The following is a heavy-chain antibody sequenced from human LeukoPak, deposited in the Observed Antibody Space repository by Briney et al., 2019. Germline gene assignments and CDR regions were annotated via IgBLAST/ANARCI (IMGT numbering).Heavy chain of an antibody. CDR1: GGSFSGYY. CDR3: ARGWLSRSLYFQH. Sequence: SETLSLTCAVYGGSFSGYYWSWIRQPPGKGLEWVGEINHSGSTNYNPSLKSRVTISVDTSKNQFSLKPSSVTAADTAVYYCARGWLSRSLYFQHWGQGTLVTVSS. D-gene: IGHD3-22*01. J-gene: IGHJ1*01. CDR2: INHSGST. V-gene: IGHV4-34*01.